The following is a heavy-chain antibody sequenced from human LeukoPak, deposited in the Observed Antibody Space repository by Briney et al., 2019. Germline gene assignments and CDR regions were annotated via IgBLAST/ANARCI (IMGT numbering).Heavy chain of an antibody. CDR3: AREYDYVPSEDY. CDR1: GFTFSSYS. V-gene: IGHV3-7*01. J-gene: IGHJ4*02. CDR2: IKQDGSEK. D-gene: IGHD3-16*01. Sequence: GGSLRLSCVASGFTFSSYSMNWVRQAPGKGLEWVANIKQDGSEKYYVDSVKGRFTISRDNAKNSLYLQMNSLRAEDTAVYYCAREYDYVPSEDYWGQGTLVTVSS.